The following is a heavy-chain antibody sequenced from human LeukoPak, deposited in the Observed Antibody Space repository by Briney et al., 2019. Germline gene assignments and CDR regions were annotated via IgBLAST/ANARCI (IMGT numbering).Heavy chain of an antibody. Sequence: ASVKVACKASGGTFRSYAISWVRQAPGQGLEWMGGIIPIFGTANYAQKFQGRVTITADKSTSTAYMELSSPRSEDTAVYYCARSYQQEEYGMDVWGKGTTVTVSS. CDR3: ARSYQQEEYGMDV. CDR1: GGTFRSYA. CDR2: IIPIFGTA. J-gene: IGHJ6*04. V-gene: IGHV1-69*06. D-gene: IGHD2-2*01.